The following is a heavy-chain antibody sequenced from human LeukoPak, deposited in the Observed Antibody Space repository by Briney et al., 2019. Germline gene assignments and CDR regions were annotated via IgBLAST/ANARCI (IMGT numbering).Heavy chain of an antibody. Sequence: GGSLRLSCAASGFTFSSYWMHWVRQAPGKGLVWVSRINSDGSSISYADSVKGRFTISRDNAKNTLYLQMNSLRADNTAVYYCARVGAVAGTVFDYWGQGTLVTVSS. V-gene: IGHV3-74*01. CDR1: GFTFSSYW. J-gene: IGHJ4*02. D-gene: IGHD6-19*01. CDR2: INSDGSSI. CDR3: ARVGAVAGTVFDY.